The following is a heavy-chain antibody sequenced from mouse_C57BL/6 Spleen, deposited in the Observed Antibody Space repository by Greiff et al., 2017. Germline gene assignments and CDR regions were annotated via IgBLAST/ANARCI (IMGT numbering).Heavy chain of an antibody. CDR3: ARDLDYYYGSSYGFDV. CDR1: GFTFSDYY. Sequence: EVQLVESEGGLVQPGSSMKLSCTASGFTFSDYYMAWVRQVPEKGLEWVANINYDGSSTYYLDSLKSRFIISRDNAKNILYLQMSSLKYEDTATYYCARDLDYYYGSSYGFDVWGTGTTVTVSS. J-gene: IGHJ1*03. D-gene: IGHD1-1*01. V-gene: IGHV5-16*01. CDR2: INYDGSST.